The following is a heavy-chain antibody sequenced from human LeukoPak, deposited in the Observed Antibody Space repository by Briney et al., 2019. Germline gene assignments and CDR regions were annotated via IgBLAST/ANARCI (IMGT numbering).Heavy chain of an antibody. CDR1: GGSISSGSYY. CDR2: IYYSGST. J-gene: IGHJ4*02. D-gene: IGHD3-22*01. Sequence: SETLSLTCTVSGGSISSGSYYWGWIRQPPGKGLEWIGSIYYSGSTYYNPSLKSRVTISVDTSKNQFSLKLSSVTAADTAVYYCARHDDTGGDFDYWGQGTLVTVSS. CDR3: ARHDDTGGDFDY. V-gene: IGHV4-39*01.